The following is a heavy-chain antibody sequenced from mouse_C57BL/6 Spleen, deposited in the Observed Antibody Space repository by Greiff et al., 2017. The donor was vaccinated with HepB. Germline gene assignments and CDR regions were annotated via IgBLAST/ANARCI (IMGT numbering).Heavy chain of an antibody. Sequence: EVQLVESGGGLVQPGGSLKLSCAASGFTFSDYYMYWVRQTPEKRLEWVAYISNGGGSTYYPDTVKGRFTISRDNAKHTLYMRKSRLKSEDTAMYYCARRDSSGYYYAMDYWGQGTSVTVSS. CDR1: GFTFSDYY. V-gene: IGHV5-12*01. CDR3: ARRDSSGYYYAMDY. CDR2: ISNGGGST. J-gene: IGHJ4*01. D-gene: IGHD3-2*02.